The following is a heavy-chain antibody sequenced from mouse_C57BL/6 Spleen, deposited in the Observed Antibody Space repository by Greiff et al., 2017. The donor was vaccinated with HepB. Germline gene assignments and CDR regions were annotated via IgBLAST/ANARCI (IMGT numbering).Heavy chain of an antibody. D-gene: IGHD1-1*01. Sequence: VKLVESGPGLVQPSQSLSITCTVSGFSLTSYGVHWVRQSPGKGLEWLGVIWSGGSTDYNAAFISRLSISKDNSKSQVFFKMNSLQADDTAIYYCARVSYGSSYDYFDYWGQGTTLTVSS. V-gene: IGHV2-2*01. CDR3: ARVSYGSSYDYFDY. CDR2: IWSGGST. J-gene: IGHJ2*01. CDR1: GFSLTSYG.